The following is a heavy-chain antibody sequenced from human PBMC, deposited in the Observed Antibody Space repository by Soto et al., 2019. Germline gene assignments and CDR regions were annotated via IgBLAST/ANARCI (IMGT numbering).Heavy chain of an antibody. CDR3: ARVSPRHGSGSTQAPFDY. D-gene: IGHD3-10*01. J-gene: IGHJ4*02. Sequence: SETLSLTCAVYGGSFSGYYWSWIRQPPGKGLEWIGEINHSGSTNYNPSLKSRVTISVDTSKNQFSLKLSSVTAADTAVYYCARVSPRHGSGSTQAPFDYWGQGTLVTVSS. CDR1: GGSFSGYY. CDR2: INHSGST. V-gene: IGHV4-34*01.